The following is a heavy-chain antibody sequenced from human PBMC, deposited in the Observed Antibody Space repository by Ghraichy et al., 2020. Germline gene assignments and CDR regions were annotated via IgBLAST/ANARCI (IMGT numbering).Heavy chain of an antibody. D-gene: IGHD3-3*01. J-gene: IGHJ6*02. V-gene: IGHV3-23*01. Sequence: GGSLRLSCAASGFTFSSYAMSWVRQAPGKGLEWVSAISGSGGSTYYADSVKGRFTISRDNSKNTLYLQMNSLRAEDTAVYYCAKVEKYYDFWRGRYGMDVWGQGTTVTVSS. CDR3: AKVEKYYDFWRGRYGMDV. CDR1: GFTFSSYA. CDR2: ISGSGGST.